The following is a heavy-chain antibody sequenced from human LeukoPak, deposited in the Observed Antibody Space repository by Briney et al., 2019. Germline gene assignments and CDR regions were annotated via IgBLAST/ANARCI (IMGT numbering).Heavy chain of an antibody. J-gene: IGHJ4*02. CDR3: ARVTYYDILTGYYGWYFDY. D-gene: IGHD3-9*01. CDR2: IYYHGST. Sequence: SETLSLTCTVSGGSISSYYWSWVRQPPRKGLEWIGYIYYHGSTNYNPSLKSRVTISVDTSKNQFSLELSSVTAADTAVYYCARVTYYDILTGYYGWYFDYWGQGTLVTVSS. CDR1: GGSISSYY. V-gene: IGHV4-59*01.